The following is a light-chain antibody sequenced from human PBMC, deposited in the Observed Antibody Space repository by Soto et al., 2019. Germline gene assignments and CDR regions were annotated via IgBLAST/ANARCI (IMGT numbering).Light chain of an antibody. V-gene: IGLV1-40*01. Sequence: QAVVTQPPSVSGAPGQRVTISCTGGSSNLGANYHVHWYQQLPGRAPKLLIYGSTNRPSGVPDRISGSKSGTSASLAITGLQAEDEADYYCQSYDNNLSGGVFGGGTKLTVL. CDR2: GST. CDR3: QSYDNNLSGGV. J-gene: IGLJ3*02. CDR1: SSNLGANYH.